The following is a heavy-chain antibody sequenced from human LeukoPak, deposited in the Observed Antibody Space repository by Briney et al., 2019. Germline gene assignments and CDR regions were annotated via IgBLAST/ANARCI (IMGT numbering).Heavy chain of an antibody. Sequence: PSETLSLTCTVSGGSISSYYWSWIRQPPGKGLEWIGYIYYSGSTNYNPFLKSRVTISVDTSKNQFSLKLSSVTAADTAVYYCARESLRGAAAGYYYGMDVWGKGTTVTVSS. CDR1: GGSISSYY. CDR3: ARESLRGAAAGYYYGMDV. CDR2: IYYSGST. D-gene: IGHD6-13*01. J-gene: IGHJ6*04. V-gene: IGHV4-59*01.